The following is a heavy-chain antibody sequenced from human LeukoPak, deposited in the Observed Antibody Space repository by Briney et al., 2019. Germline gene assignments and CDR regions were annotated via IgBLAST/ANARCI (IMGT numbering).Heavy chain of an antibody. V-gene: IGHV4-61*09. Sequence: SETLSLTCTVSGGSISSGSYYWSWIRQPAVKGLEWIGHIYTSGSTNYNPSLKSRVTISVDTSKNQFSLKLSSVTAADTAVYYCARGPQEVGYDSSGYSDFDYWGQGTLVTVSS. D-gene: IGHD3-22*01. CDR2: IYTSGST. CDR1: GGSISSGSYY. CDR3: ARGPQEVGYDSSGYSDFDY. J-gene: IGHJ4*02.